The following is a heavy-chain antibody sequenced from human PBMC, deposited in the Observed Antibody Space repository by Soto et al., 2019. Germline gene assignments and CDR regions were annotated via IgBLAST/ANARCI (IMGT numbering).Heavy chain of an antibody. V-gene: IGHV4-4*02. J-gene: IGHJ5*02. CDR2: IYHSGST. CDR1: GCSISSSNW. CDR3: ARGGVLRYFDWLFP. D-gene: IGHD3-9*01. Sequence: PSETLSLTCAVSGCSISSSNWWSWFLQPSGKGLEWIGEIYHSGSTNYIPSLKSRVSISVVTSKIQFSLKLSSVTASDSVVYYCARGGVLRYFDWLFPWGQGTLVTVSS.